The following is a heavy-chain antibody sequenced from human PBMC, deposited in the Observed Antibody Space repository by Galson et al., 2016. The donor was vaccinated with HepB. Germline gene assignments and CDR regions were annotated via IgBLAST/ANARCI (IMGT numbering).Heavy chain of an antibody. V-gene: IGHV1-46*01. D-gene: IGHD6-13*01. CDR3: AAALDDYYYGMDV. CDR1: GHTFTGYY. J-gene: IGHJ6*02. CDR2: INPRSSNT. Sequence: SVKVSCKASGHTFTGYYIHWVRQAPGQGLEWMGIINPRSSNTNYAQKFQGRVTMTRDTSTSTVYMQLSSLRSDDTAVYYCAAALDDYYYGMDVWGQGTTVTVSS.